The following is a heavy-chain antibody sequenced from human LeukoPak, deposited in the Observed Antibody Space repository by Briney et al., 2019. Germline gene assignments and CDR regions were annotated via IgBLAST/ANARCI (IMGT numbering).Heavy chain of an antibody. D-gene: IGHD3-22*01. Sequence: SETLSLTCAVSGVSVSGYYWSWIRQPAGKGLEWIGRMHSNGNTNYNPSLKSRLTMSVDTSKNQFSLELSSVTAADTAVYYCARGKDFYDSSGYYYFDYWGQGTLVTVSS. CDR1: GVSVSGYY. CDR2: MHSNGNT. J-gene: IGHJ4*02. V-gene: IGHV4-4*07. CDR3: ARGKDFYDSSGYYYFDY.